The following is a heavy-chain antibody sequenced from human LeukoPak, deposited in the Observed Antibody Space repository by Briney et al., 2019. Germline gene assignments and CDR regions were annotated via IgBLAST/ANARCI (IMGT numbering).Heavy chain of an antibody. CDR1: GFTFSSYG. CDR3: AKDDGKDDAFDI. CDR2: ISYDGSNK. J-gene: IGHJ3*02. V-gene: IGHV3-30*18. D-gene: IGHD1-26*01. Sequence: PGGSLRLSCAASGFTFSSYGMHWVRQAPGKGLEWVAVISYDGSNKYYADSVKGRFTISRDNSKNTLYLQMNSLRAEDTAVYYCAKDDGKDDAFDIWGQGTMVTVSS.